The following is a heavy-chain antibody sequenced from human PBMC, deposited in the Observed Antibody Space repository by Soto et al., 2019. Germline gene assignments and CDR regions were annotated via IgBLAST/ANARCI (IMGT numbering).Heavy chain of an antibody. J-gene: IGHJ6*02. CDR3: TTLSITIFGVVLMDV. Sequence: PGGSLRLSCAVSRLTVTNNYMTWVRQAPGKGPEWVGRIKSKTDGGTTDYAAPVKGRFTISRDDSKNTLYLQMNSLKTEDTAVYYCTTLSITIFGVVLMDVWGQGTTVTVSS. D-gene: IGHD3-3*01. V-gene: IGHV3-15*01. CDR1: RLTVTNNY. CDR2: IKSKTDGGTT.